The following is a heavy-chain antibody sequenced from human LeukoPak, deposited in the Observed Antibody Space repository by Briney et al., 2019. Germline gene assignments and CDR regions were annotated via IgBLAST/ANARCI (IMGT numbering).Heavy chain of an antibody. CDR3: ARVGPNWGFKENFDF. Sequence: SETLSLTCTVSGYSISSVYYWGWIRRPPGRGLEWIGSINHGGSTDYNPSLKSRVIMPIDTSKNHFSLKLTSVTAADTAVYYCARVGPNWGFKENFDFWGQGTLVTVSS. CDR2: INHGGST. V-gene: IGHV4-38-2*02. J-gene: IGHJ4*02. D-gene: IGHD7-27*01. CDR1: GYSISSVYY.